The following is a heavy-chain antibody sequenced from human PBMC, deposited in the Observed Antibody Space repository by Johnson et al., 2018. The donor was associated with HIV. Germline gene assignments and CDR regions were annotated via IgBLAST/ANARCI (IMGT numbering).Heavy chain of an antibody. V-gene: IGHV3-30*18. D-gene: IGHD2-15*01. CDR2: ISYDGRNK. Sequence: QVQLVESGGGVVQPGRSLRLSCAASGFTFSSYGMHWVRQAPGKGLEWVAVISYDGRNKYYADSVKGRFTISRDNSKNTLYLQMNSLRAEDTAVYYCAKEGLLLYKGAFDIWGQGTMVTVSS. J-gene: IGHJ3*02. CDR3: AKEGLLLYKGAFDI. CDR1: GFTFSSYG.